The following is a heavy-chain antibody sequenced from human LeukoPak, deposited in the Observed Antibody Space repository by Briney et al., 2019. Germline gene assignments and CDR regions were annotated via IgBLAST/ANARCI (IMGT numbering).Heavy chain of an antibody. D-gene: IGHD6-13*01. CDR2: ISYGGST. Sequence: SETLSLTCTVSGGSISINSNYWAWIRQPPGRGLEWIGSISYGGSTYYSPSLESRVTISVDTSKNQFSLNLSSVTAADTAVYYCERYNPIAASGPGGFDIWGQGTMVTVSS. J-gene: IGHJ3*02. V-gene: IGHV4-39*01. CDR3: ERYNPIAASGPGGFDI. CDR1: GGSISINSNY.